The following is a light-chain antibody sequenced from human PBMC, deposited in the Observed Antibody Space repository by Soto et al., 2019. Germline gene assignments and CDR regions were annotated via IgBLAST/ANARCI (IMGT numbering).Light chain of an antibody. V-gene: IGKV3-20*01. J-gene: IGKJ1*01. CDR1: QSVTNNQ. Sequence: EIVLTQSPGTLSLSPWERAALSCRASQSVTNNQFAWFRQKPGQAPRLLIYGVSSRATGIPDRFSGSGSGTDFTLTISRLEPEDFAVYYCQQYGTSPQTFGQGTKVDIK. CDR2: GVS. CDR3: QQYGTSPQT.